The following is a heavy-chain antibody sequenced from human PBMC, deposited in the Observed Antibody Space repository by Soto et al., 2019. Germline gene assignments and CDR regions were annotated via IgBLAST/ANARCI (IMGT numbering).Heavy chain of an antibody. Sequence: EVQLVESGGGLVKPGGSLRLSCAASGFTFSNAWMSWVRQAPGKGLEWVGRIKSKTDGGTTDYAAPVKGRFTISRDDSKNTLYLQMNSLKTEDTAVYYCTTEPQLVRYFYYYMDVWGKGTTVTVSS. CDR1: GFTFSNAW. CDR3: TTEPQLVRYFYYYMDV. V-gene: IGHV3-15*01. CDR2: IKSKTDGGTT. D-gene: IGHD6-13*01. J-gene: IGHJ6*03.